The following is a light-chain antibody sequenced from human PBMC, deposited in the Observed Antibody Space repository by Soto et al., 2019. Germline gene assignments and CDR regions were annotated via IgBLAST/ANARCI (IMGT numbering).Light chain of an antibody. Sequence: DIQMTQSPSTLSGSVGDRVTITCRASQTISSWLAWYQQKPGKAPELLIYDASSLESGVPSRFSGSGSGTEFTLTISSLQPDDFATYYCQHYYTYPWTFGQGTKVDIK. V-gene: IGKV1-5*01. CDR3: QHYYTYPWT. J-gene: IGKJ1*01. CDR2: DAS. CDR1: QTISSW.